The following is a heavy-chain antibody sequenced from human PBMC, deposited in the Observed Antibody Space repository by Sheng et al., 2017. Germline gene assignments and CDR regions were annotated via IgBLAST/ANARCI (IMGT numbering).Heavy chain of an antibody. CDR2: IRYDGSNK. Sequence: QVQLVESGGGVVQPGGSLRLSCAASGFTFSSYGMHWVRQAPGKGLEWVAFIRYDGSNKYYADSVKGRFTISRDNSKNTLYLQMNSLRAEDTAVYYCAKDDTAMVDPPFDYWGQGTLVTVSS. CDR1: GFTFSSYG. J-gene: IGHJ4*02. D-gene: IGHD5-18*01. CDR3: AKDDTAMVDPPFDY. V-gene: IGHV3-30*02.